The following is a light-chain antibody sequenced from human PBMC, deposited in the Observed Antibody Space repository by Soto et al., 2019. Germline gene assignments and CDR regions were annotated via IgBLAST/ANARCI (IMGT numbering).Light chain of an antibody. Sequence: EIVMTQSPATLSVSPGERATLSCRASQSVSSNFAWYQQKPGHAPRLLIYGASTRATGIPARFSGSGSGTEFTLTITILKFEDFAVSYCQQYNNRPRFTFGHGTKVDIK. CDR3: QQYNNRPRFT. J-gene: IGKJ3*01. CDR1: QSVSSN. CDR2: GAS. V-gene: IGKV3-15*01.